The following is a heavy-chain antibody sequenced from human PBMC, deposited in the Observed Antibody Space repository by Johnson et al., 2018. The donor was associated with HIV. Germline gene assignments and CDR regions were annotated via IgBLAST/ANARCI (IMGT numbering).Heavy chain of an antibody. CDR3: ARFMGSTWSDASDI. J-gene: IGHJ3*02. Sequence: LVESGGGVVQPGGSLRLSCAASGFTFSSYGMHWVRQAPGKGLEWVSSISGSGGTTYYADSVKGRFTISRDNSKNTLYLQMNSLRAEDTAVYYCARFMGSTWSDASDIWGQGTMVIVSS. CDR1: GFTFSSYG. D-gene: IGHD1-26*01. V-gene: IGHV3-NL1*01. CDR2: ISGSGGTT.